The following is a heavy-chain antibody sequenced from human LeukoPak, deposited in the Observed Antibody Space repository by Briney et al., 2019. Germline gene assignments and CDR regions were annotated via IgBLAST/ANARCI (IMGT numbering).Heavy chain of an antibody. V-gene: IGHV3-21*01. Sequence: GGSLRLSCAASGFTFSDYAMTWVRQAPGKGLEWVSSISSGGSYISYADSVKGRFTISRDNAKDSLFLQMRSLRDEDTAVYYCARGLALYCTSSSCLDGVDWGQGTLVSVSS. D-gene: IGHD2-2*01. CDR3: ARGLALYCTSSSCLDGVD. CDR1: GFTFSDYA. J-gene: IGHJ4*02. CDR2: ISSGGSYI.